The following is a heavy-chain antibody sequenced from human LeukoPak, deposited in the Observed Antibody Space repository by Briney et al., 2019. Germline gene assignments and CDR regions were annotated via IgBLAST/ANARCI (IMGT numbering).Heavy chain of an antibody. J-gene: IGHJ4*02. D-gene: IGHD4-23*01. Sequence: GGSLRLSCTASGFTFGDDAVSWFRQAPGKGLEWAGFIRGKAYGGTTEYAASVKGRFTISRDDSKSIAYLQMNSLRTEDTAVYYCSRSGGNGPDYWGQGTLVTVST. V-gene: IGHV3-49*03. CDR3: SRSGGNGPDY. CDR2: IRGKAYGGTT. CDR1: GFTFGDDA.